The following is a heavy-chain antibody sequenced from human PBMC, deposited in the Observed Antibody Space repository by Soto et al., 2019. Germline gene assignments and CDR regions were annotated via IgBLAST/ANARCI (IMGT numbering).Heavy chain of an antibody. CDR1: GFTFSIYA. CDR2: ISDSGGSA. V-gene: IGHV3-23*01. D-gene: IGHD6-19*01. Sequence: EVQLLESGGGLVQPGGSLRLSCAASGFTFSIYAMSWVRQVPGKGLEWVSTISDSGGSAYYADSVKVRFTISRDNSKNTLYLQMNSLRAEDTAVYYCARGDGTGLYNSGWSPRYWGQGTLVTVSS. CDR3: ARGDGTGLYNSGWSPRY. J-gene: IGHJ4*02.